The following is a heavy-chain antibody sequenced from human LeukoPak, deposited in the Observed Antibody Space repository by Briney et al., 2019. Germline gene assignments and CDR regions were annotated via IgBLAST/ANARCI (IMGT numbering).Heavy chain of an antibody. Sequence: SETLSLTCAVSGGSISSYYWSWIPQPPGKGLEWIGYIYYSGSTNYNPSLKSRVTISVDTSKNQFSLKLLSVTAADTAVYYCARGMQQLYHFDSWGRGTLVTVSS. J-gene: IGHJ4*02. CDR2: IYYSGST. V-gene: IGHV4-59*01. CDR3: ARGMQQLYHFDS. CDR1: GGSISSYY. D-gene: IGHD6-13*01.